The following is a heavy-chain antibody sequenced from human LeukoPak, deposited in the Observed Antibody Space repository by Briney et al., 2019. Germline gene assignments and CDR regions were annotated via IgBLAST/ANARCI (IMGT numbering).Heavy chain of an antibody. CDR1: GGTFSSYA. Sequence: SVKVSCTASGGTFSSYAISWVRQAPGQGLEWMGGIIPIFGTANYAQKFQGRVTITADESTSTAYMELSSLRSEDTAVYYCARDRLNRYSSGWYSGAFDIWGQGTMVTVSS. V-gene: IGHV1-69*01. J-gene: IGHJ3*02. D-gene: IGHD6-19*01. CDR2: IIPIFGTA. CDR3: ARDRLNRYSSGWYSGAFDI.